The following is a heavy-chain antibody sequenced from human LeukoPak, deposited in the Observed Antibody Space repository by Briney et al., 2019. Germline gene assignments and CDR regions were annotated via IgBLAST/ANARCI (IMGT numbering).Heavy chain of an antibody. V-gene: IGHV3-30*04. D-gene: IGHD5-12*01. Sequence: GRSLRLSCAASGFTFNTYAMHWVRQAPGKGLEWVAVISYDGRNKNYPDSVKGRFTISRDNAKNSLYLQMNSLRAEDTAVYYCARLGLVATVYYYYYMDVWGKGTTVTISS. CDR1: GFTFNTYA. CDR2: ISYDGRNK. J-gene: IGHJ6*03. CDR3: ARLGLVATVYYYYYMDV.